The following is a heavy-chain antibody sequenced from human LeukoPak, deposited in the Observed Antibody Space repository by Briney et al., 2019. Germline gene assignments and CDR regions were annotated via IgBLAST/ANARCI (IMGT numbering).Heavy chain of an antibody. J-gene: IGHJ4*02. Sequence: SQTLSLTCTVSGGSISSGGYYWSWIRQHPGKGLEWIGYIYYSGSTYYNPSLRSRVTLSVDQSANQVSLHLNSVTAADTAVYYCARSPGYYLLDYWGQGTLVAVSS. CDR1: GGSISSGGYY. D-gene: IGHD5-12*01. CDR2: IYYSGST. V-gene: IGHV4-31*03. CDR3: ARSPGYYLLDY.